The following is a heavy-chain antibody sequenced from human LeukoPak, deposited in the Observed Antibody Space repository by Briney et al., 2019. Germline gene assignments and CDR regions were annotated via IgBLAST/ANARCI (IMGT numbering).Heavy chain of an antibody. CDR3: ARQNFWSGYSSFFDY. D-gene: IGHD3-3*01. CDR1: GGSISSYY. J-gene: IGHJ4*02. V-gene: IGHV4-59*08. CDR2: IYYSGST. Sequence: NPSETLSLTCTVSGGSISSYYWSWIRQPPGKGLEWIGYIYYSGSTNYNPSLKSRVTISVDTSKNQFSLKLSSVTAADTAVYYCARQNFWSGYSSFFDYWGQGTLVTVSS.